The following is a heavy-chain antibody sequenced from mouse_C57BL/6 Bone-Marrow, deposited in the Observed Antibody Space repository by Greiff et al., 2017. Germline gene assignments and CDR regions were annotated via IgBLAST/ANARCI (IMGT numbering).Heavy chain of an antibody. CDR2: ISSGGSYT. CDR3: ARQGIYYYGSSYDCVAY. D-gene: IGHD1-1*01. J-gene: IGHJ3*01. CDR1: GFTFSSYG. Sequence: EVHLVESGGDLVKPGGSLKLSCAASGFTFSSYGMSWVRQTPDKRLEWVATISSGGSYTYYPDSVKGRFTISRDNAKNTLYLQMSSLKSEDTAMYYCARQGIYYYGSSYDCVAYWGQGTLVTVSA. V-gene: IGHV5-6*01.